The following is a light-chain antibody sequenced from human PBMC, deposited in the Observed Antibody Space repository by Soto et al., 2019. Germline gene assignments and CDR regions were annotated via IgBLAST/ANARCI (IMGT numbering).Light chain of an antibody. V-gene: IGKV3-20*01. CDR3: QQYGRSPPDT. J-gene: IGKJ2*01. CDR1: QSVSSIY. CDR2: GAS. Sequence: EVVLTQSPGTLSLSPGERATLSCRASQSVSSIYLAWYQQKPGQAPRLLIYGASSRATGIPDRFSGSGSGTDFALTISRLEPEDFAVYYCQQYGRSPPDTLGQWTKREIK.